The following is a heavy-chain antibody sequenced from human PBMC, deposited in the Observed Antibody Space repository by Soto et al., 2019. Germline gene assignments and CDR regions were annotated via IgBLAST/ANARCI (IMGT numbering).Heavy chain of an antibody. Sequence: QVQLQEAGPRLVKPSQTLSLTCTVSGDSIGSGDYYWTWIRQPPVKGLEWIGYIYYIGTTFYNPSLESRVNISVDKSKNQFSLRWTSVPAADTAVYYCTRGSTYYGFVTRGQGTLIPGSS. CDR2: IYYIGTT. J-gene: IGHJ4*02. D-gene: IGHD3-10*01. CDR3: TRGSTYYGFVT. V-gene: IGHV4-30-4*01. CDR1: GDSIGSGDYY.